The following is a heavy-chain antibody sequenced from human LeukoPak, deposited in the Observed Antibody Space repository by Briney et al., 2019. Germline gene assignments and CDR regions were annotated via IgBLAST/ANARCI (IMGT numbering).Heavy chain of an antibody. CDR3: AKGRHDYGDYDPDY. V-gene: IGHV3-48*01. J-gene: IGHJ4*02. CDR1: GFTFSDYS. D-gene: IGHD4-17*01. CDR2: ISGSGTI. Sequence: PGGSLRLSCAASGFTFSDYSMNWVRQAPGKGLEWISYISGSGTIYYADSVKGRFTISRDNAQRLVYLQMNSLRAEDTAVYYCAKGRHDYGDYDPDYWGQGTLVTVSS.